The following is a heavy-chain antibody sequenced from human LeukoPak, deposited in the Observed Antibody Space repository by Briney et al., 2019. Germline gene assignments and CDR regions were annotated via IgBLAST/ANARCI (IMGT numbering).Heavy chain of an antibody. CDR2: MNPNSGNT. V-gene: IGHV1-8*01. J-gene: IGHJ4*02. CDR1: GYTFTSYD. Sequence: ASVKVSCKASGYTFTSYDINWVRQATGQGLEWMGWMNPNSGNTGYAQKFQGRVTMTRNTSISTAYMELSSLRSEDTAVYYCAKGNGSGWSRPFDCWGQGTLVAVSS. D-gene: IGHD6-19*01. CDR3: AKGNGSGWSRPFDC.